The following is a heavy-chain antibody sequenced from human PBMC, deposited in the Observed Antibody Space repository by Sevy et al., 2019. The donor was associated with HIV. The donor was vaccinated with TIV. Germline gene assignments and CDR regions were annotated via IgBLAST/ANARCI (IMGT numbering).Heavy chain of an antibody. CDR2: IYSGGST. CDR1: GFTVSSNY. V-gene: IGHV3-53*01. D-gene: IGHD6-19*01. J-gene: IGHJ4*02. CDR3: ARGGLTVALDY. Sequence: GESLKISCAASGFTVSSNYMSWVRQAPGKGLEWVSVIYSGGSTYYADSVKGRFTISRDNSENTLYLQMNSLRAEDTAVYYCARGGLTVALDYWGQGTLVTVSS.